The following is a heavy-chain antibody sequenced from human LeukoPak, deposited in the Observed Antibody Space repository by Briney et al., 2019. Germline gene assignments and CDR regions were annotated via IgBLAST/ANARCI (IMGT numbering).Heavy chain of an antibody. V-gene: IGHV4-39*07. D-gene: IGHD3-9*01. CDR2: INHSGST. Sequence: PSETLSLTCSVSSGSIRNSNYFWGRIRQPPGKGLEWIGEINHSGSTNYNPSLKSRVTISVDTSKNQFSLKLSSVTAADTAVYYCASRPHGITIFSGRKGYYYYMDVWGKGTTVTVSS. CDR1: SGSIRNSNYF. J-gene: IGHJ6*03. CDR3: ASRPHGITIFSGRKGYYYYMDV.